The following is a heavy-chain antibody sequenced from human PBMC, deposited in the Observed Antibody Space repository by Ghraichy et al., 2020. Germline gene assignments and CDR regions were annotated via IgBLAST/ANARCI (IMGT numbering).Heavy chain of an antibody. CDR1: GYSFTSYW. Sequence: GESLNISCKGSGYSFTSYWIGWVRQMPGKGLEWMGIIYPGDSDTRYSPSFQGQVTISADKSISTAYLQWSSLKASDTAMYYCARGTLPLEDGFDPWGQGTLVTVSS. CDR2: IYPGDSDT. CDR3: ARGTLPLEDGFDP. V-gene: IGHV5-51*01. J-gene: IGHJ5*02.